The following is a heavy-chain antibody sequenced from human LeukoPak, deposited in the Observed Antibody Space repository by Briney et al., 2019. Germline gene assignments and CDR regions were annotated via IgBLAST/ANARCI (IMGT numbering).Heavy chain of an antibody. Sequence: SETLSLTCAVYGGSFSGYYWSWIRQPPGKGLEWIGEINHSGSTNYNPSLKSRVTISVDTSKNQFSLKLSSVTAADTAVYYCARVLRLLSNYYDSSGSPDGYYYYMDVWGKGTAVTVSS. D-gene: IGHD3-22*01. V-gene: IGHV4-34*01. CDR1: GGSFSGYY. CDR3: ARVLRLLSNYYDSSGSPDGYYYYMDV. J-gene: IGHJ6*03. CDR2: INHSGST.